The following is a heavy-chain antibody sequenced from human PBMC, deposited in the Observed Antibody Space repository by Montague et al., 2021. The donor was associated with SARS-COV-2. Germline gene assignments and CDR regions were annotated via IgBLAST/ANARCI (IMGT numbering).Heavy chain of an antibody. J-gene: IGHJ4*02. D-gene: IGHD2-15*01. CDR1: GGSISSSSYY. CDR2: IYYSGST. CDR3: ARQHAGYCSGGSCYWGAYFDY. V-gene: IGHV4-39*01. Sequence: SGTLSLTCTVSGGSISSSSYYWGWIRQPPGKGLEWIGSIYYSGSTYYNPSLKSRVTISVDTSKSQFSLKLSSVTAADTAVYYCARQHAGYCSGGSCYWGAYFDYWGQGTLVTVSS.